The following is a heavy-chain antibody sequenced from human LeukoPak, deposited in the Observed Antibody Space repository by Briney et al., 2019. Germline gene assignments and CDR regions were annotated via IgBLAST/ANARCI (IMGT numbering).Heavy chain of an antibody. CDR1: GFTFTTYY. V-gene: IGHV3-23*01. CDR2: ITGSGGGT. CDR3: ATYRQVLLPFDS. Sequence: GGSLRLSCAASGFTFTTYYMTWVRQAPGKGLEWVSSITGSGGGTYYGDSVKGRFTISRDNSKNTLYLQMNSLRAEDTAIYYCATYRQVLLPFDSWGQGTLVTVSS. D-gene: IGHD5-18*01. J-gene: IGHJ4*02.